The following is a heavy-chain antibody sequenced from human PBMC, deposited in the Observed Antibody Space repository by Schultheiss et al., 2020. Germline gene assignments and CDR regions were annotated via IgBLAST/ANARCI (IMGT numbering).Heavy chain of an antibody. V-gene: IGHV3-33*08. Sequence: GGSLRLSCAASGFTFSSYGMHWVRQAPGKGLEWVAVIWNDGSNKYYADSVKGRFTISRDNSKNTLYLQMNSLRVEDTAVYYCARQGGGGLRAARPPYSYYYGMDVWGQGTTVTVSS. CDR2: IWNDGSNK. CDR3: ARQGGGGLRAARPPYSYYYGMDV. CDR1: GFTFSSYG. D-gene: IGHD6-6*01. J-gene: IGHJ6*02.